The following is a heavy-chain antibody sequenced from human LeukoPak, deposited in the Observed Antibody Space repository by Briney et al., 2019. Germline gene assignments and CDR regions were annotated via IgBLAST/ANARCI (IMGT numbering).Heavy chain of an antibody. CDR2: INHSGST. D-gene: IGHD5-18*01. V-gene: IGHV4-34*01. J-gene: IGHJ4*02. Sequence: PSETLSLTCAVYGGSFSGYYWSWIRQPPGKGLEWIGEINHSGSTNYNPSLKSRVTISVDTSKNQFSLKLSSVTAADTAVYYCARTDSYGYFCDYWGQGTLVTVSS. CDR1: GGSFSGYY. CDR3: ARTDSYGYFCDY.